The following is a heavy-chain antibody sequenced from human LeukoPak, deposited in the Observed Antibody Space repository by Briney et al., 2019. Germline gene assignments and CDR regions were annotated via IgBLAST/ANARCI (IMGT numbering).Heavy chain of an antibody. CDR3: ARERYYGSGSYRNWFDP. CDR1: GGTFSSYA. Sequence: SVKVSCKASGGTFSSYAVSWVRQAPGQGLEWMGGIIPIFGTANYAQKFQGRVTITTDESTSTAYMELSSLRSEDTAVYYCARERYYGSGSYRNWFDPWGQGTLVTVSS. V-gene: IGHV1-69*05. CDR2: IIPIFGTA. D-gene: IGHD3-10*01. J-gene: IGHJ5*02.